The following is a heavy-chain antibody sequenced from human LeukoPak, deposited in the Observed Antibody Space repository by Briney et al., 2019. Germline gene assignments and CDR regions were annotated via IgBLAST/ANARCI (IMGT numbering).Heavy chain of an antibody. CDR3: VKHSGDFYGYSDY. CDR2: LTRSGADT. Sequence: GASLRLSCVASGFTFRSYAVSWFRQAPGKGLEWVSTLTRSGADTYYADSVRGRFTISKDSSKNTLQMNSLSAEDTAIYYCVKHSGDFYGYSDYWGQEILVTVSS. D-gene: IGHD5-18*01. J-gene: IGHJ4*02. CDR1: GFTFRSYA. V-gene: IGHV3-23*01.